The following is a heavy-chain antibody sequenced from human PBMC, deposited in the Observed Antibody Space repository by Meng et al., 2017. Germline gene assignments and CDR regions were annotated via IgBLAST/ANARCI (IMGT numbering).Heavy chain of an antibody. CDR1: GGSFSGYY. D-gene: IGHD5-18*01. V-gene: IGHV4-34*01. CDR2: INHSGST. J-gene: IGHJ4*02. CDR3: ASSGYSYGYRFDY. Sequence: QVQLQRWGAGLLKPSETLSLTCAVYGGSFSGYYWSWIRQPPGKGLEWIGEINHSGSTNYNPSLKSRVTISVDTSKNKFSLKLSSVTAADTAVYYCASSGYSYGYRFDYWGQGTMVTVSS.